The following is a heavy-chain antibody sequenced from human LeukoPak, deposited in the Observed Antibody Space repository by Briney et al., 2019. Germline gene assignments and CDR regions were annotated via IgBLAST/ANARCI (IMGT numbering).Heavy chain of an antibody. Sequence: GGSLRLSCAASGFTFSSYAMTWVRQAPGKEREWVSGVSASGASTYYADSVKGRLTISRGNSKNTLYLQMNSLRAEDTAIYYCAKELDRYPGNAFDIWGQGTMVTVST. V-gene: IGHV3-23*01. D-gene: IGHD2-2*02. CDR2: VSASGAST. CDR3: AKELDRYPGNAFDI. CDR1: GFTFSSYA. J-gene: IGHJ3*02.